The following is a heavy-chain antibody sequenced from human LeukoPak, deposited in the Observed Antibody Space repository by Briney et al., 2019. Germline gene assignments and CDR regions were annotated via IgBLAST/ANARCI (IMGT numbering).Heavy chain of an antibody. J-gene: IGHJ4*02. Sequence: ASVKVSCKASGYTFTSYYMHWVRQAPGQGLEWMGWINPNSGDTNYAQKLQGRVTMTTDTSTSTAYMELRSLRSDDTAVYYCARSASWRPFDYWGQGTLVTVSS. CDR1: GYTFTSYY. D-gene: IGHD5-12*01. CDR3: ARSASWRPFDY. V-gene: IGHV1-18*04. CDR2: INPNSGDT.